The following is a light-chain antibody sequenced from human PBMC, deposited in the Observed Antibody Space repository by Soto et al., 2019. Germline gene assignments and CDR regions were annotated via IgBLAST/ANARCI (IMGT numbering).Light chain of an antibody. CDR1: SSDVGNYNY. CDR3: SAHVGAAGLL. Sequence: QSVLTQPSSVSGSPGQSVTISCTGTSSDVGNYNYVSWYRHHPGKAPKVLIYDVSKRPSGVPDRFSGSKSGNTASLSVSGLQAVDAANYYCSAHVGAAGLLFGGGTQLT. CDR2: DVS. J-gene: IGLJ2*01. V-gene: IGLV2-11*01.